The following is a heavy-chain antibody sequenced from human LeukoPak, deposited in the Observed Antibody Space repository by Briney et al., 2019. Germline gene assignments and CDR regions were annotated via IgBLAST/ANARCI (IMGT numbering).Heavy chain of an antibody. CDR3: AKDHRSYYYGSGSYCHY. D-gene: IGHD3-10*01. CDR2: ISGSGGST. Sequence: GSLRLSCAASGFTFSSYAMSWVRQAPGKGLEWVSAISGSGGSTYYADSVKGRFTISRDNSKDTLYLQMNSLRAEDTAVYYCAKDHRSYYYGSGSYCHYWGQGTLVTVSS. V-gene: IGHV3-23*01. CDR1: GFTFSSYA. J-gene: IGHJ4*02.